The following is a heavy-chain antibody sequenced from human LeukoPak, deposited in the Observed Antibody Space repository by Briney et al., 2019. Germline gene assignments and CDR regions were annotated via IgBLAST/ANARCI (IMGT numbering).Heavy chain of an antibody. J-gene: IGHJ4*02. CDR3: ARETTYYYGSGSYYNVRFDY. V-gene: IGHV4-4*07. Sequence: PSETLSLTCTVSGGSISSYYWSWIRQPAGKGLEWIGRIYTSRSTNYNPSLKSRVTMSVDTSKNQFSLKLSSVTAADTAVYYCARETTYYYGSGSYYNVRFDYWGQGTLVTVSS. CDR1: GGSISSYY. D-gene: IGHD3-10*01. CDR2: IYTSRST.